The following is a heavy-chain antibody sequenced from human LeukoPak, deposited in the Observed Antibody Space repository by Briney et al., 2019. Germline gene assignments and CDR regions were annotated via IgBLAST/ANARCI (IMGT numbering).Heavy chain of an antibody. CDR1: GYTFTGYY. Sequence: ASVKVSCKASGYTFTGYYMHWVRQAPGQGLEWMGWINPNSGGTNYAQKFQGRVTITRDTSASTAYMELSSLRSEDTAVYYCARNLGYCSGGSCYAPDYWGQGTLVTVSS. V-gene: IGHV1-2*02. J-gene: IGHJ4*02. CDR3: ARNLGYCSGGSCYAPDY. CDR2: INPNSGGT. D-gene: IGHD2-15*01.